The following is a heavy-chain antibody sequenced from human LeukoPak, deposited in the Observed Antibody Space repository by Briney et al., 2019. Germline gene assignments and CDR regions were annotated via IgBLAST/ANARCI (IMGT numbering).Heavy chain of an antibody. V-gene: IGHV4-34*01. Sequence: SETLSLTCTVSGGSISSYYWSWIRQPPGKGLEWIGEINHSGSTNYNPSLKSRVTISVDTSKNQFSLKLSSVTAADTAVYYCASYGSGSYRFDPWGQGTLVTVSS. D-gene: IGHD3-10*01. CDR1: GGSISSYY. J-gene: IGHJ5*02. CDR2: INHSGST. CDR3: ASYGSGSYRFDP.